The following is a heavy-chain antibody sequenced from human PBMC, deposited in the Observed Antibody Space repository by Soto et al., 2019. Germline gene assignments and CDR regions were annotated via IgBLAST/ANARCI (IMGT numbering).Heavy chain of an antibody. D-gene: IGHD6-19*01. CDR3: ARDSGWSFDY. CDR2: TYYRSKWYN. J-gene: IGHJ4*02. V-gene: IGHV6-1*01. Sequence: WIRQSPSRGLEWLGRTYYRSKWYNDYAVSVKSRITVNPDTSKNQFSLQLNSVTPEDTAVYYCARDSGWSFDYWGQGTLVTVSS.